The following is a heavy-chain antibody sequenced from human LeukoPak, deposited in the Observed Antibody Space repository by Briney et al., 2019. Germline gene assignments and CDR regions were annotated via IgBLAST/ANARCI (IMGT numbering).Heavy chain of an antibody. CDR1: GFTFSSYA. D-gene: IGHD3-16*01. J-gene: IGHJ5*02. CDR3: AKDLMMWQA. V-gene: IGHV3-23*01. Sequence: GGTLRLSCAASGFTFSSYAMAWVRQAPGKGLEWVSAISGSGGTTYYADSVKGRFTVSRDNSKNTLYLQVNSLRAEDTAVYYCAKDLMMWQAWGQGTLVTISS. CDR2: ISGSGGTT.